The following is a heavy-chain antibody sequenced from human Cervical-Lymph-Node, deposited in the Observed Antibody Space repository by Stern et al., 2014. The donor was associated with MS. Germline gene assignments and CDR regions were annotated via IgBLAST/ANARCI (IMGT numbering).Heavy chain of an antibody. J-gene: IGHJ4*02. CDR2: ISSSSSYT. CDR1: GFTFSDYY. Sequence: VQLLESGGGLVKPGGSLRLSCAASGFTFSDYYMSWIRQAPGKGLEWVSYISSSSSYTNYADSVKGRFTISRDNAKSTLYLQMNSLRAEDSAVYYCARDAWPAASGPLIDYWGRGTLVTVSS. D-gene: IGHD6-13*01. CDR3: ARDAWPAASGPLIDY. V-gene: IGHV3-11*06.